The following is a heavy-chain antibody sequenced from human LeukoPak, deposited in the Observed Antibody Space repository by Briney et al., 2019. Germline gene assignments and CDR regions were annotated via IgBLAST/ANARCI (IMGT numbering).Heavy chain of an antibody. Sequence: PGGSLRLSCAASGFTFSSYEMNWVRQAPGKGLEWVSYISSSGSTIYYADSVKGRFTISRDNAKNSLCLQMNSLRAEDTAVHYCARDSQGFDYWGQGTLVTVSS. J-gene: IGHJ4*02. CDR1: GFTFSSYE. CDR3: ARDSQGFDY. CDR2: ISSSGSTI. V-gene: IGHV3-48*03.